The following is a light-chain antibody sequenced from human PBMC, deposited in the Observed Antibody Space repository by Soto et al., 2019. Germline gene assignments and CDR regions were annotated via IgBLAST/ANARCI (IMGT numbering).Light chain of an antibody. CDR3: QSYDSTLSARYV. CDR1: SSNIGSES. V-gene: IGLV1-40*01. J-gene: IGLJ1*01. CDR2: GNS. Sequence: QSVLTQPPSTSGTPGQRVTISCSGSSSNIGSESVNWYQQLPGTAPKLLIFGNSNRPSGVPDRFSGSKSGTSASLAITGLQAEDEGDYHCQSYDSTLSARYVFGTGTKVTVL.